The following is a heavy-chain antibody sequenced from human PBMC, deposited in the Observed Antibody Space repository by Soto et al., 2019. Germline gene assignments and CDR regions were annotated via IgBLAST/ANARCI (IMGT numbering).Heavy chain of an antibody. CDR1: GYTFTSYD. J-gene: IGHJ4*02. CDR2: MNPNTGNT. V-gene: IGHV1-8*01. Sequence: QVQLVQSGAEVKKPGASVKVSCKASGYTFTSYDINWVRPSPGQGLEWMGWMNPNTGNTGYAQKFQGRFSLTRDTSISTAYMALTSMTSEYTAEYYCAKNPANTGYCEYLGQGTLFPVSS. CDR3: AKNPANTGYCEY. D-gene: IGHD2-8*02.